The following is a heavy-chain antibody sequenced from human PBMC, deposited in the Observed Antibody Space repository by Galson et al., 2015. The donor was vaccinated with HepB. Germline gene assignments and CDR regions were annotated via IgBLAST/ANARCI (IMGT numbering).Heavy chain of an antibody. V-gene: IGHV3-23*01. CDR2: ISGSGGST. CDR3: AKDYYDLHPNRDPASGDY. CDR1: GFTFSSYA. J-gene: IGHJ4*02. D-gene: IGHD3-22*01. Sequence: SLRLSCAASGFTFSSYAMSWVRQAPGKGLEWVSAISGSGGSTYYADSVKGRFTISRDNSKNTLYLQMNSLRAEDTAVYYCAKDYYDLHPNRDPASGDYWGQGTLVTVSS.